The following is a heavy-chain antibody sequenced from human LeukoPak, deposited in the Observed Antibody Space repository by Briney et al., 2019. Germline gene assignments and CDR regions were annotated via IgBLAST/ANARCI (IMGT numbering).Heavy chain of an antibody. CDR3: AKRSYSSGNYYNPVDY. Sequence: GGSLRLSCAASGFTFSSYAMTWVRQAPGKGLEWVSGISGSGGSTYYADSVKGRFTSSRDNSKNTLYLQMNSLRAEDTAVYYCAKRSYSSGNYYNPVDYWGQGTLATVSS. V-gene: IGHV3-23*01. CDR2: ISGSGGST. CDR1: GFTFSSYA. D-gene: IGHD3-10*01. J-gene: IGHJ4*02.